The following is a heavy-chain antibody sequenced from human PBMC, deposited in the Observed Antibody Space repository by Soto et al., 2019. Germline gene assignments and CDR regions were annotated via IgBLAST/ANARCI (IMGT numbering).Heavy chain of an antibody. J-gene: IGHJ4*02. Sequence: QVQLQQWGAGLLKPSETLSLTCAVYGGSFSGYYWSWIRQPPGKGLDWIGEINHSGSTTYNPSLNSRVNISLDTSKDQFSLTLSSVTAADTAVYYCARVWRSSRRFDYWGQGTLVTVSS. CDR2: INHSGST. CDR3: ARVWRSSRRFDY. V-gene: IGHV4-34*01. CDR1: GGSFSGYY. D-gene: IGHD6-13*01.